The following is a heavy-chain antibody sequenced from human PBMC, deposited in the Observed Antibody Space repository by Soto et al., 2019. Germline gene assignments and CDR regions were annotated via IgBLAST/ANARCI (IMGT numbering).Heavy chain of an antibody. J-gene: IGHJ4*02. D-gene: IGHD3-22*01. CDR1: GGTFSSYA. CDR3: ARSLTYYYETSGYYLGNI. CDR2: IIPMFDTA. V-gene: IGHV1-69*01. Sequence: QVQLVQSGAEVKKPGSSVKVSCKASGGTFSSYAFSWVRQAPGQGLEWMGGIIPMFDTANYAQKVQDRVTISADESTSTAYMALSSLTSEDTAVYYCARSLTYYYETSGYYLGNIWGQGTLVTVSS.